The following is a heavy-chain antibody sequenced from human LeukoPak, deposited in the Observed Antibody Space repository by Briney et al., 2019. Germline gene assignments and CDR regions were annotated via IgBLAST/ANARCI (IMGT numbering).Heavy chain of an antibody. CDR3: ARQNIYCSRTSCYEVDWFDP. CDR2: MYYSGST. D-gene: IGHD2-2*01. J-gene: IGHJ5*02. V-gene: IGHV4-39*01. Sequence: SETLPLTCTVSGGSISSSSYYWGWIRQPPGKGLEWIGSMYYSGSTYYNPSLKSRVTISVDTSKNQFSLKLSSVTAADTAVYYCARQNIYCSRTSCYEVDWFDPWGQGTLVTVSS. CDR1: GGSISSSSYY.